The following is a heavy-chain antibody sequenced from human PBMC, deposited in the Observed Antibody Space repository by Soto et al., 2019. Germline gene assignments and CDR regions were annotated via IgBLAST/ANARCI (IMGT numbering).Heavy chain of an antibody. CDR1: GGTFSSYT. V-gene: IGHV1-69*02. J-gene: IGHJ4*02. Sequence: ASVKVSCKASGGTFSSYTISWVRQAPGQGLEWMGRIIPILGIANYAQKFQGRVTITADKSTSTAYMELSSLRSEDTAVYYCARGLTYSGYDYWGQGTLVTVSP. D-gene: IGHD5-12*01. CDR3: ARGLTYSGYDY. CDR2: IIPILGIA.